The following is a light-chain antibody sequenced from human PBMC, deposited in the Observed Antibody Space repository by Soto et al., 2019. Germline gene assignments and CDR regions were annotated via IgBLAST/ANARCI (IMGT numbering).Light chain of an antibody. CDR3: QQRSNWPALT. V-gene: IGKV3-11*01. CDR2: DAS. J-gene: IGKJ4*01. Sequence: IVLTQAPGTLSLSPVERASVSFMSSQSVSSYLAWYQQKPGQAPRLLIYDASNRATGIPARFSGSGSGTDFPLTISSLEPEDFAVYYCQQRSNWPALTFGGGTKVDNK. CDR1: QSVSSY.